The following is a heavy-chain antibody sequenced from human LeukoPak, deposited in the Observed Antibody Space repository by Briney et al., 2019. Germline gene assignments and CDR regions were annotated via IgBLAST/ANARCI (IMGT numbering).Heavy chain of an antibody. Sequence: SETLSLTCTVSGGSISSSSYYWGWIRQPPGKGLEWIGGIYYSGSTYYNPSLKSRVTISVDTSKNQFSLKLSSVTAADTAVYYCARVTVPKNSLFDYWGQGTLVTVSS. D-gene: IGHD6-6*01. CDR1: GGSISSSSYY. V-gene: IGHV4-39*07. J-gene: IGHJ4*02. CDR3: ARVTVPKNSLFDY. CDR2: IYYSGST.